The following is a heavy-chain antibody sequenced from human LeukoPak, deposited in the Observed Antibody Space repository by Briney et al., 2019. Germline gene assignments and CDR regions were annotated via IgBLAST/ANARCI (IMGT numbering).Heavy chain of an antibody. CDR1: GYTFTSYG. CDR3: AGGDYLIYYYGMDV. D-gene: IGHD4-17*01. CDR2: INPNSGGT. V-gene: IGHV1-2*02. Sequence: ASVKVSCKASGYTFTSYGISWVRQAPGQGLEWMGWINPNSGGTNYAQKFQGRVTMTRDTSISTAYMELSRLRSDDTAVYYCAGGDYLIYYYGMDVWGQGTTVTVSS. J-gene: IGHJ6*02.